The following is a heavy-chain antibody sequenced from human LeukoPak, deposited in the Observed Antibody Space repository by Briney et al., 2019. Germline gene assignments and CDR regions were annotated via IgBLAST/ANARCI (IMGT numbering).Heavy chain of an antibody. CDR1: GDSIRKYY. D-gene: IGHD3-10*02. CDR2: VYYSGST. CDR3: ARGPKFGESYYYGMDV. J-gene: IGHJ6*02. Sequence: SETLSLTCTVSGDSIRKYYWSWIRQPPGKGLKWNGYVYYSGSTNSNPSLKSRVTISLDTSKNQFSLKLTSVTAADTAVYYCARGPKFGESYYYGMDVWGQGTTVTVSS. V-gene: IGHV4-59*01.